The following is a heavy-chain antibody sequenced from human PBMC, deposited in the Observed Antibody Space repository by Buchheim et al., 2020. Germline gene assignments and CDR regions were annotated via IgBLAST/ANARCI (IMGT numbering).Heavy chain of an antibody. D-gene: IGHD3-9*01. J-gene: IGHJ4*02. V-gene: IGHV4-34*01. CDR3: ATKYYDILTGYYNFSY. CDR2: INHSVST. CDR1: GGSFSGYY. Sequence: QVQLQQWGAGLLKPSETLSLTCAVYGGSFSGYYWSWIRQPPGKGLEWIGEINHSVSTNYNPSLKSRVTISVDTSKNQFSLKLSSVTAADTAVYYCATKYYDILTGYYNFSYWGQGTL.